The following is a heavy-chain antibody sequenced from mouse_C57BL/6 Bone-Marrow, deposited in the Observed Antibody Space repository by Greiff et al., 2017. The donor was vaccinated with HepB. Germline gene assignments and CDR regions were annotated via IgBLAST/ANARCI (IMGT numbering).Heavy chain of an antibody. CDR3: ARHGDDDGVGAMYY. D-gene: IGHD2-4*01. CDR1: EYEFPSHD. V-gene: IGHV5-2*01. CDR2: INPYGGST. J-gene: IGHJ4*01. Sequence: EVKLMESGGGLVQPGESLKLSCESNEYEFPSHDMPWVRQTPEQRLELVAAINPYGGSTYYPDTMERRSTISRDNTKKTLYLQMSSLRSEDTALYYCARHGDDDGVGAMYYWGQGTAVTVSS.